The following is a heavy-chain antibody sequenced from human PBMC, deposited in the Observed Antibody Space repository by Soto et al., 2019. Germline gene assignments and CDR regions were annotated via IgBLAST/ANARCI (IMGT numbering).Heavy chain of an antibody. D-gene: IGHD1-26*01. CDR3: ATPLLEMATIGCAFDI. CDR2: ISYDGSNK. CDR1: GFTFSSYG. J-gene: IGHJ3*02. Sequence: GGSLRLSCAASGFTFSSYGMHWVRQAPGKGLEWVAVISYDGSNKYYADSVKGRFTISRDNSKNTLYLQMNSLRAEDTAVYYCATPLLEMATIGCAFDIWGQGTMVTVSS. V-gene: IGHV3-30*03.